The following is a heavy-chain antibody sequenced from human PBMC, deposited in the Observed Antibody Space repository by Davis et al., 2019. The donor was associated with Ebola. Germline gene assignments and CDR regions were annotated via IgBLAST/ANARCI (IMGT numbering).Heavy chain of an antibody. CDR1: GYTFTSYY. CDR2: INPSGGST. D-gene: IGHD3-3*01. V-gene: IGHV1-46*01. CDR3: ARDQWVLRFLEWLSYGMDV. Sequence: ASVKVSCKASGYTFTSYYMHWVRHAPGQGLEWMGIINPSGGSTSYAQKFQGRVTMTRDTSTSTVYMELSSLRSEDTAVYYCARDQWVLRFLEWLSYGMDVWSQGTTVTVSS. J-gene: IGHJ6*02.